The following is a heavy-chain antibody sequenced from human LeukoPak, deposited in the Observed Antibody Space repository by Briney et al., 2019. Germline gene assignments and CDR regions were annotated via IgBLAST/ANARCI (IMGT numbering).Heavy chain of an antibody. Sequence: GGSLRLSCAASGFTFSTYAMTWVRQAPGKGMEWVSTITASGGSTYYADSVRGRFTISRGNSKNTMYLQMTTLRAEDTAVYYCAKQYDNFWSDYRSGHPGIDFWGQGTLVTVSS. CDR3: AKQYDNFWSDYRSGHPGIDF. J-gene: IGHJ4*02. CDR1: GFTFSTYA. D-gene: IGHD3-3*01. V-gene: IGHV3-23*01. CDR2: ITASGGST.